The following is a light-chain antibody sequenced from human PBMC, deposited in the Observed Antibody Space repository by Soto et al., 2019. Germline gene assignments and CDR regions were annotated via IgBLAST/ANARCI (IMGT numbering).Light chain of an antibody. CDR3: RTWDSSLSAYD. Sequence: QSVLSQPPSVSAAPGQKVTISCSGSSSNIGNNYVSWYQHLPGTAPQLLMYDNNKRPSGIPDRFSGSKSATSATLGITGLQAVDEADYYCRTWDSSLSAYDVGTRARVTV. CDR1: SSNIGNNY. CDR2: DNN. V-gene: IGLV1-51*01. J-gene: IGLJ1*01.